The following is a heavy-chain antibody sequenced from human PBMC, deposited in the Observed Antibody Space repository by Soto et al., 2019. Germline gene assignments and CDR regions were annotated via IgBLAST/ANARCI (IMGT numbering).Heavy chain of an antibody. Sequence: GGSLRLSCAASGFAFRSYGMHWVRQAPVNGLEFVAVIWYYLSNKYYADSVKGRFTISRYNSKNTLYLQMNSLRAYYTAVYYFXRVMAGWEEYYNYRMDVWGQGTTVTVSS. J-gene: IGHJ6*02. CDR2: IWYYLSNK. CDR3: XRVMAGWEEYYNYRMDV. CDR1: GFAFRSYG. D-gene: IGHD6-19*01. V-gene: IGHV3-33*01.